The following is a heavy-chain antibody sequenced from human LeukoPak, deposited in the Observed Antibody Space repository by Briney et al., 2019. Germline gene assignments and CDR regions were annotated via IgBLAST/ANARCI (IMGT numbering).Heavy chain of an antibody. D-gene: IGHD6-13*01. Sequence: GGSLRLSCAASGFTFSSFSMNWVRQAPGKGLEWVSYISSSSAIYYADSVKGRFTISRDNAKNSLYLEVNSLRDEDTAVYYCARGNIAAAGTFDYWGQGTLVTISS. CDR2: ISSSSAI. CDR1: GFTFSSFS. CDR3: ARGNIAAAGTFDY. V-gene: IGHV3-48*02. J-gene: IGHJ4*02.